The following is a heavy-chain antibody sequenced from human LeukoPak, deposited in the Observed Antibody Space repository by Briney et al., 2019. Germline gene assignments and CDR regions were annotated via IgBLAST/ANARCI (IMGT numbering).Heavy chain of an antibody. CDR2: ISYDGSNK. V-gene: IGHV3-30*01. CDR3: AKSRKAYYYGSGSHQPFDY. Sequence: PGGSLRLSCAASGFTFSSYAMHWVRQAPGKGLEWVAVISYDGSNKYYADSVKGRFTISRDNSKNTLYLQMNSLRAEDTAVYYCAKSRKAYYYGSGSHQPFDYWGQGTLVTVFS. D-gene: IGHD3-10*01. CDR1: GFTFSSYA. J-gene: IGHJ4*02.